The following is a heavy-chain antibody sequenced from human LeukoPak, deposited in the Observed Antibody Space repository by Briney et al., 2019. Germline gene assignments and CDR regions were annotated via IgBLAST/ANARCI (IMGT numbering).Heavy chain of an antibody. D-gene: IGHD6-19*01. CDR2: IRSKAYGGTT. CDR1: GFTFSSYG. V-gene: IGHV3-49*04. Sequence: GRSLRLSCAASGFTFSSYGMRWVRQAPGKGLEWVGFIRSKAYGGTTEYAASVKGRFTISRDDSKSIAYLQMNSLKTEDTAVYYCTREGDSSGWYVDYWGQGTLVTVSS. J-gene: IGHJ4*02. CDR3: TREGDSSGWYVDY.